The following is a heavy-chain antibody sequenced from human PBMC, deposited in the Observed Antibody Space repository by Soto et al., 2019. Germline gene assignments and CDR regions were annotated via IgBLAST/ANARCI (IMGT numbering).Heavy chain of an antibody. CDR2: IKSKTDGGTT. Sequence: PGGSLRLSCAASGFTFSNAWMSWVRQAPGKGLEWVGRIKSKTDGGTTDYAAPVKGRFTISRDDSKNTLYLQMNSLKTEDTAVYYCTTDRYSGSYFDYWGQGTLVTVSS. CDR3: TTDRYSGSYFDY. J-gene: IGHJ4*02. V-gene: IGHV3-15*01. D-gene: IGHD1-26*01. CDR1: GFTFSNAW.